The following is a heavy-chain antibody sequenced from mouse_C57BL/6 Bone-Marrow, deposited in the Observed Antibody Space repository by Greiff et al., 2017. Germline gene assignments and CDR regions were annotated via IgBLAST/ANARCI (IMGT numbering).Heavy chain of an antibody. J-gene: IGHJ3*01. CDR1: GYTFTSYW. V-gene: IGHV1-69*01. D-gene: IGHD2-3*01. CDR2: IDPSDSYT. CDR3: GRGYYSFAY. Sequence: VQLQQPGAELVMPGASVKLSCKASGYTFTSYWMHWVKQRPGQGLEWIGEIDPSDSYTNYNQKFKGKSTLTVDKSSSTAYMQLSSLTSEDSAVYYCGRGYYSFAYWGQGTLVTVSA.